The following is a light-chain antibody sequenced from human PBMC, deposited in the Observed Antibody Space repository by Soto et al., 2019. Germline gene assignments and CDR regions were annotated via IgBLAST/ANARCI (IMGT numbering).Light chain of an antibody. CDR2: DAS. CDR1: QSISSW. V-gene: IGKV1-5*01. CDR3: QQYNSYSPKT. J-gene: IGKJ1*01. Sequence: DIQITQSPSTLSASVGDRVTITCRASQSISSWLAWYQQKPGKAPKLLIYDASSLESGVPSRFSGSGSGTEFTLTISSLQPDDFATYYCQQYNSYSPKTFGQGTKVDIK.